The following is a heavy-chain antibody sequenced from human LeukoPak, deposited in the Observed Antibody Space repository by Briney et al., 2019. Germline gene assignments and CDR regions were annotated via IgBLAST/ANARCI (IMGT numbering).Heavy chain of an antibody. CDR2: ISWNSGSI. V-gene: IGHV3-9*01. CDR1: GFTFDDYA. J-gene: IGHJ3*02. CDR3: ARVGPHDAFDI. Sequence: GRSLRLSCAASGFTFDDYAMHWVRQAPGKGLEWVSGISWNSGSIGYADSVKGRFTISRDNAKNSLYLQMNSLRAEDTAVYYCARVGPHDAFDIWGQGTMVTVSS.